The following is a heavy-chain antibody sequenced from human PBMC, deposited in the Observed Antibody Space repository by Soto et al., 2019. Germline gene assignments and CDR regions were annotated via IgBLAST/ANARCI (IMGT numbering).Heavy chain of an antibody. J-gene: IGHJ4*02. CDR2: IIPIFGTA. V-gene: IGHV1-69*13. CDR3: ARVRYSYGYQYYFDY. CDR1: GGTFSSYA. Sequence: SVKVSCKASGGTFSSYAISWVRQAPRQGLEWMGGIIPIFGTANYAQKFQGRVTITADESTSTAYMELSSLRSEDTAVYYCARVRYSYGYQYYFDYWGQGTPVTVSS. D-gene: IGHD5-18*01.